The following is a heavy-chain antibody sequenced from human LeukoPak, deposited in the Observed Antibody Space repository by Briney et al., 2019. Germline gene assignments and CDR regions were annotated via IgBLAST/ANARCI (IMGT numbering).Heavy chain of an antibody. D-gene: IGHD6-19*01. Sequence: PSETLSLTCAVYGGSFSGHYWSWIRQPPGKGLEWIGEINHSGSTNYNPSLKSRVTISVDTSKNQFSLKLSSVTAADTAVYYCARVPYSSGWYLNWGQGTLVTVSS. CDR3: ARVPYSSGWYLN. CDR1: GGSFSGHY. V-gene: IGHV4-34*01. CDR2: INHSGST. J-gene: IGHJ4*02.